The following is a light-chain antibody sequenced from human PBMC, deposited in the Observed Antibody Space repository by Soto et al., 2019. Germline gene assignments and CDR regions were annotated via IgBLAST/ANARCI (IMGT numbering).Light chain of an antibody. CDR1: SSDVGAYDL. Sequence: QSALTQPASVSGSPGRSITISCIGTSSDVGAYDLVSWYQQHPGTAPRLIIYENIRRPSTISSRFSGSKSGNTASLTISGLRAEDEANYHCCSYAGNRIFIFGGGTKVTVL. V-gene: IGLV2-23*01. CDR2: ENI. J-gene: IGLJ2*01. CDR3: CSYAGNRIFI.